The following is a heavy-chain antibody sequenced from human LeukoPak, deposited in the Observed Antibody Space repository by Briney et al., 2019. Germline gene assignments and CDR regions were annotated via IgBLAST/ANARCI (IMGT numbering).Heavy chain of an antibody. J-gene: IGHJ4*02. D-gene: IGHD1-7*01. CDR2: IIPIFGTA. CDR1: GGTFSSYA. V-gene: IGHV1-69*05. Sequence: SVKVSCKASGGTFSSYAISWVRQAPGQGLEWMGRIIPIFGTANYAQKFQGRVTITTDESTSTAYMELSSLRSEDTAVYYCAGELSSTGTTYYFDYWGQGTLVTVSS. CDR3: AGELSSTGTTYYFDY.